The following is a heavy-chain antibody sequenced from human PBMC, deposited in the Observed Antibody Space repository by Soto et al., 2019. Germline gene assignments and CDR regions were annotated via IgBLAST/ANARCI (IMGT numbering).Heavy chain of an antibody. CDR3: ARAQGSGFLVS. J-gene: IGHJ4*02. V-gene: IGHV4-30-4*01. CDR1: GGSISSGDYY. D-gene: IGHD3-10*01. Sequence: QMQLQESGPGLVKPSQTLSLTCTVSGGSISSGDYYWSWIRQPPGKGLEWIGYIYYSGSTYYTPSLKSRVTISVDTSKNQFSLKLSSVTAAGTAVYYCARAQGSGFLVSWGQGTLVTVSS. CDR2: IYYSGST.